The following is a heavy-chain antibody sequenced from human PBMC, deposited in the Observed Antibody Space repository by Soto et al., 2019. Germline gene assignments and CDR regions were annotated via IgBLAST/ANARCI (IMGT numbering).Heavy chain of an antibody. D-gene: IGHD1-1*01. Sequence: QVQLVQSGAEVKKPGASVKVSCKASGYTFTSYDINWVRQATGQGLEWMGWMNPNRGNTGYAQKVQGRVTMTRDNSITTAYMELSSMRSEDTAVYYCARGKSLENWGQGTLVPVSS. CDR2: MNPNRGNT. CDR3: ARGKSLEN. V-gene: IGHV1-8*01. CDR1: GYTFTSYD. J-gene: IGHJ4*02.